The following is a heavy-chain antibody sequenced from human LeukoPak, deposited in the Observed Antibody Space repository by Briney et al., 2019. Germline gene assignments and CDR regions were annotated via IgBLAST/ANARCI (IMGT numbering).Heavy chain of an antibody. J-gene: IGHJ4*02. CDR2: ITSSAGTI. CDR3: ARGSIVVVVAARGLMDY. Sequence: GGSLRLSCAASGFTFSSFEMNWVRQAPGKGLEWVSYITSSAGTIYYAESVKGRFTISRDNAKNSLFLQMNSLRAEDTAVYYCARGSIVVVVAARGLMDYWGQGTLVTVSS. V-gene: IGHV3-48*03. CDR1: GFTFSSFE. D-gene: IGHD2-15*01.